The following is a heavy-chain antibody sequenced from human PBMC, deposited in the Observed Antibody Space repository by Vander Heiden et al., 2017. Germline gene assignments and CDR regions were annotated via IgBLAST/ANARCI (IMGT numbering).Heavy chain of an antibody. V-gene: IGHV3-23*01. CDR3: ARDRRTLEY. CDR1: SYA. J-gene: IGHJ4*02. Sequence: SYAMNWVRQAPGKGLEWVSTISGSGGSTYYADSVKGRFTISRDNSKNTLYLQMNSLRAEDTAVYYCARDRRTLEYRGQGTLVTVSS. CDR2: ISGSGGST.